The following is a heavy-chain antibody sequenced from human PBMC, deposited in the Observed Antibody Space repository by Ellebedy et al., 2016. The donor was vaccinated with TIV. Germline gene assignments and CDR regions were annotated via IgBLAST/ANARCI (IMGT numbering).Heavy chain of an antibody. V-gene: IGHV4-39*01. CDR2: IYYTGST. CDR1: SGSISSYY. Sequence: SETLSLTCTVSSGSISSYYWGWIRQPPQKGLEWIGSIYYTGSTFYNPSLKSRVTISVDTSKSQFSLRLTSVTAVDTAVYYCARWFGELLYVRWFDPWGQGTLVTVSS. CDR3: ARWFGELLYVRWFDP. J-gene: IGHJ5*02. D-gene: IGHD3-10*01.